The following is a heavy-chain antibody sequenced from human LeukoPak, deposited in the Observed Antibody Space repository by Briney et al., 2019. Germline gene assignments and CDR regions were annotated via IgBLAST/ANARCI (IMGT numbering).Heavy chain of an antibody. CDR2: INHSGST. CDR3: ASIAAFY. V-gene: IGHV4-34*01. J-gene: IGHJ4*02. Sequence: SETPSLTCAVYGGSFSGYYWSWIRQPPGKGLEWIGEINHSGSTNYNPSLKSRVTISVDTSKNQFSLKLSSVTAADTAVYYCASIAAFYWGQGTLVTVSS. D-gene: IGHD6-6*01. CDR1: GGSFSGYY.